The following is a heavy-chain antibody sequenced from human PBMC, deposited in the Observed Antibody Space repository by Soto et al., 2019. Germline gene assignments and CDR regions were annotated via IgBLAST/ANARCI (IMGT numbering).Heavy chain of an antibody. V-gene: IGHV4-4*07. CDR1: GGSINTFY. D-gene: IGHD5-12*01. CDR3: AREGSYSAYNFAHGIQLWSFDF. J-gene: IGHJ4*02. CDR2: IFSSGST. Sequence: PSETLSLTCTVSGGSINTFYWSWVRQPAGEGLEWIGRIFSSGSTSFNPSLESRVAMSVDTSKNHFSLNLSSVTAADKAVYYCAREGSYSAYNFAHGIQLWSFDFWGQGALVTVSS.